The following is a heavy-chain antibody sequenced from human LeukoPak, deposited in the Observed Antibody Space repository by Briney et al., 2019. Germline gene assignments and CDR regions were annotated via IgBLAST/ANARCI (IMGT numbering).Heavy chain of an antibody. Sequence: GGSLRLSCAASGFTFSSYGMHWVRQAPGKGLEWVAFIRYDGSNKYYADSVKGRFTISRDNSKNTLFLEMDDLRVEDTAVYYCARGKTVSGDLDYWGQGTLVIVSA. J-gene: IGHJ4*02. CDR2: IRYDGSNK. CDR3: ARGKTVSGDLDY. D-gene: IGHD2-21*02. V-gene: IGHV3-30*02. CDR1: GFTFSSYG.